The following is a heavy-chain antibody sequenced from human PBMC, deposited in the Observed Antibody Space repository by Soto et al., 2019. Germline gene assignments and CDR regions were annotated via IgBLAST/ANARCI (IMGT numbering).Heavy chain of an antibody. CDR1: GGSLTSYY. CDR2: IYYSGST. J-gene: IGHJ2*01. CDR3: ARHGDYFGSGSYYYFDL. V-gene: IGHV4-59*08. Sequence: QVQLQESGPGLVKPSETLSVTCTVSGGSLTSYYWSWIRQTPGKGLEWIGYIYYSGSTNYNPSLKSRVTMSGATSKTQLPLDLGSVTATDTAVYYCARHGDYFGSGSYYYFDLWGRGTLVTVS. D-gene: IGHD3-10*01.